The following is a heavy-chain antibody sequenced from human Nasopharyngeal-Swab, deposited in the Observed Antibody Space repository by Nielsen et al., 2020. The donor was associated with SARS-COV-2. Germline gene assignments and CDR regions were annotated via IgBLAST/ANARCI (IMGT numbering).Heavy chain of an antibody. CDR3: ARVLLWFGEGRGGSAFDI. CDR2: INPNGGST. J-gene: IGHJ3*02. D-gene: IGHD3-10*01. CDR1: GYTFTSYY. V-gene: IGHV1-46*01. Sequence: ASVKVSCKASGYTFTSYYMHWVRQAPGQGLEWMGIINPNGGSTSYAQKFQGRVTMTRDTSTSTVYMELSSLRSEDTAVYYCARVLLWFGEGRGGSAFDIWGQGTMVTVSS.